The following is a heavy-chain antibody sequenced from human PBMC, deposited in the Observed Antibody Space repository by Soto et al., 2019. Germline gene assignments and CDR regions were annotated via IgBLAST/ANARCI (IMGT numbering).Heavy chain of an antibody. CDR3: ARDPAIYSGKFDYGLDV. CDR2: IGTSGKTI. J-gene: IGHJ6*02. CDR1: GFTFSSYE. D-gene: IGHD4-4*01. Sequence: EVQLVESGGGLVQAGGSLRLFCAVSGFTFSSYEMNWVRQAPGKGLEWVSYIGTSGKTIYYADCVRGRFTISRDNAKNSLYLQMNSLRAEETAVYFCARDPAIYSGKFDYGLDVWGRGTTVTVSS. V-gene: IGHV3-48*03.